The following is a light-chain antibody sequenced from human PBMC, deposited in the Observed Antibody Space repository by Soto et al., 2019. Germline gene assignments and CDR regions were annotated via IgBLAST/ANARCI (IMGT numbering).Light chain of an antibody. J-gene: IGLJ2*01. CDR2: EVS. CDR3: SSYAGSKGV. V-gene: IGLV2-8*01. CDR1: SSDVGGYNY. Sequence: QSVLTQPPSASGSPGQSVTISCTGTSSDVGGYNYVSWYQQHPGKAPTLMIYEVSKRPSGVPDRFSGSKSGNTASLTVSGLPAEDEADYYCSSYAGSKGVFGGGTKVTVL.